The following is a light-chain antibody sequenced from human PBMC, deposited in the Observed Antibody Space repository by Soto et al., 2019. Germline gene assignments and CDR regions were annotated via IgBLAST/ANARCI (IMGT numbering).Light chain of an antibody. J-gene: IGKJ1*01. V-gene: IGKV3-15*01. CDR1: QSVHTF. CDR3: QQYNNWPRT. Sequence: EIELTQSPGTLSLSPGERATLSCRASQSVHTFLAWYQQKPGQAPRLLIYDASTRATGIPARFSGSGSGIEFTLTISSLQSEDFAVYYCQQYNNWPRTFGQGTKVDIK. CDR2: DAS.